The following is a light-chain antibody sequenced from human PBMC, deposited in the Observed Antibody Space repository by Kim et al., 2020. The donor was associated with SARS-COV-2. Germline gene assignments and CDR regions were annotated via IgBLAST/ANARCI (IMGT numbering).Light chain of an antibody. CDR1: QSVLSSSNNKNY. CDR3: PQDYSDPPT. CDR2: WTS. Sequence: DIVMTQSPDSLAVALGERATINCKSSQSVLSSSNNKNYLTWYQQKPGQPPKLLIYWTSTRESGVPDRFSGSGSGTDFTLTISSLQAEDVAIYYCPQDYSDPPTFGQGTKVDIK. V-gene: IGKV4-1*01. J-gene: IGKJ1*01.